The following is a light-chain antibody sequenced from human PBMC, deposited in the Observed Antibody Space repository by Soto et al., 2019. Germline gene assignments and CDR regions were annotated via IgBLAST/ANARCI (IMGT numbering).Light chain of an antibody. J-gene: IGKJ3*01. Sequence: DIQMTQSPSTLSAAVGDRVTITCRASQIIGSSLAWYQQKPGKAPNLLIYKASNLESGVPSRFSGSGSGTEFTLTVSRLQPDDFGTYYCQQYNTYPRTFGPGTKVDV. CDR1: QIIGSS. CDR3: QQYNTYPRT. V-gene: IGKV1-5*03. CDR2: KAS.